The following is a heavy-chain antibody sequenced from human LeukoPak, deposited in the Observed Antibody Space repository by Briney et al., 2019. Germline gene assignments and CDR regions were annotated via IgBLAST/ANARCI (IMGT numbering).Heavy chain of an antibody. CDR3: ARATASNWFDP. Sequence: PGGSLRLSRAASGFTFSSYWMSWVRQAPGKGLEWVANIKQDGSEKYYVDSVKGRFSVSRDNAKNSLYLQMNSLRTEDTAVYYCARATASNWFDPWGQGTLVTVSS. CDR1: GFTFSSYW. D-gene: IGHD2-21*01. V-gene: IGHV3-7*01. CDR2: IKQDGSEK. J-gene: IGHJ5*02.